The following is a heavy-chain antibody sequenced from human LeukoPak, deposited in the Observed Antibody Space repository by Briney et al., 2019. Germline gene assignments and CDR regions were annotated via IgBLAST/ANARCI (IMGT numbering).Heavy chain of an antibody. J-gene: IGHJ4*02. CDR3: ARDPASPFCSSTSCYTGD. CDR2: IIPILAIA. D-gene: IGHD2-2*02. Sequence: ASVKVSCKASLGTFSSYAISWVRPAPGQGLEWMGRIIPILAIATYAQKFQGRVTITADKSTSTAYMELSSLKCKDTVVYYWARDPASPFCSSTSCYTGDRGERTLGTVSS. CDR1: LGTFSSYA. V-gene: IGHV1-69*04.